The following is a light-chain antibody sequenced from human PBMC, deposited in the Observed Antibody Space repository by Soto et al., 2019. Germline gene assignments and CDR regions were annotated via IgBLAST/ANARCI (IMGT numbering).Light chain of an antibody. CDR3: QQHSNWPLT. CDR2: DAS. V-gene: IGKV3-11*01. J-gene: IGKJ4*01. Sequence: EIVLIQSPATLSLSPGERATISCRASQGVSSNLAWYQQNPGQAPRLLIFDASNWASGIPARFSGSGSGTDFILTISSLEPEDFAVYYCQQHSNWPLTFGRGTKVEIK. CDR1: QGVSSN.